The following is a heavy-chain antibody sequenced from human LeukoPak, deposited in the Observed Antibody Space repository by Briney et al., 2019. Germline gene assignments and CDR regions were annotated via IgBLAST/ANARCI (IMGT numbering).Heavy chain of an antibody. J-gene: IGHJ4*02. CDR2: ISSSGTTM. Sequence: GGSLRLSCAASGFTFSDYYISWIRQTPGKGLEWLSYISSSGTTMEYAKSVKGRFTISRDNAKDSLYLQMNSLEVEDTAVYYCAKGHTYGMIWGQGTLVSVSS. V-gene: IGHV3-11*01. D-gene: IGHD3-10*01. CDR1: GFTFSDYY. CDR3: AKGHTYGMI.